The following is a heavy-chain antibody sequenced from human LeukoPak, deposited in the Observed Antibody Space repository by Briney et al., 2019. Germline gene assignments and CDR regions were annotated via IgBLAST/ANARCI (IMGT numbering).Heavy chain of an antibody. D-gene: IGHD6-13*01. V-gene: IGHV1-18*01. CDR3: ARDFLSSSQSWFDP. J-gene: IGHJ5*02. CDR1: GYTFTSYG. CDR2: ISAYNGNT. Sequence: ASVKVSCKASGYTFTSYGISWVRQAPGQGLEWMGWISAYNGNTNYAQKLQGRVTMTTDTSTSTAYMELRSLRSDDTAVYYCARDFLSSSQSWFDPWGQGTLVTVSS.